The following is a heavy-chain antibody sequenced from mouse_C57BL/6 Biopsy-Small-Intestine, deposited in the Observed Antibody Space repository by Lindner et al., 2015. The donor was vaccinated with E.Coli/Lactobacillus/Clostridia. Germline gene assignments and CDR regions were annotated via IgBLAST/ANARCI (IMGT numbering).Heavy chain of an antibody. V-gene: IGHV1-72*04. CDR2: VNPNSGDT. Sequence: SVKVSCKASGYIFIAYYLHWMRLAPGQGLEWIGRVNPNSGDTRYSLKFQGRVTMTRDTSSGTIYLDLSSLRHDDTAVYYCAREEGETYTGYYSYWFAPWGQGTQVTVSS. CDR3: AREEGETYTGYYSYWFAP. D-gene: IGHD2-3*01. J-gene: IGHJ4*01. CDR1: GYIFIAYY.